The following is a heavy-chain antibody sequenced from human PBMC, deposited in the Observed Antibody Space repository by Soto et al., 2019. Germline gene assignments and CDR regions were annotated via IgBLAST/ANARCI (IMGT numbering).Heavy chain of an antibody. J-gene: IGHJ4*02. Sequence: PLETLSLTCTVSGGSVSSGSYYWSWIRQPPGKGLEWIGYIYYSGSTNYNPSLKSRVTISVDTSKNQFSLKLSSVTAADTAVYYCARYTAMVTGHFDYWGQGTLVTVSS. CDR2: IYYSGST. CDR3: ARYTAMVTGHFDY. D-gene: IGHD5-18*01. CDR1: GGSVSSGSYY. V-gene: IGHV4-61*01.